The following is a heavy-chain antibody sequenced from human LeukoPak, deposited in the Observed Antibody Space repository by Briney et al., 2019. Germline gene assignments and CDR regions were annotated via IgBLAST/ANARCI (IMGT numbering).Heavy chain of an antibody. D-gene: IGHD6-19*01. CDR2: IYHSGST. J-gene: IGHJ4*02. CDR1: GGSISSSNW. V-gene: IGHV4-4*02. CDR3: ARVRIAVDEVYFDY. Sequence: SETLSLTCAVSGGSISSSNWWSWVRQPPGKGLEWIGEIYHSGSTNYNPSLKSRVTISVDKSKNQFSLKLSSVTAADTAVYYCARVRIAVDEVYFDYWGRGTLVTVSS.